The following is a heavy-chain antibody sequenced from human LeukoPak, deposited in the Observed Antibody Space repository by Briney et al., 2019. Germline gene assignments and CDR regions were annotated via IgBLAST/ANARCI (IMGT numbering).Heavy chain of an antibody. CDR3: ASRKLGNDY. V-gene: IGHV4-59*02. Sequence: SETLSLTCTISGCSVSDYYWSWTRQSPGKGLEWIGYIYHTGSTSYSPSLKSRVTISADTSQNQFSLKLSSVTAADTAVYYCASRKLGNDYWGQGTLVTVSS. D-gene: IGHD7-27*01. J-gene: IGHJ4*02. CDR2: IYHTGST. CDR1: GCSVSDYY.